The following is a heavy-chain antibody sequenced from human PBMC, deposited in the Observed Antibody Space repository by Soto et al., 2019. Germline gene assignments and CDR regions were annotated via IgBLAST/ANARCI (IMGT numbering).Heavy chain of an antibody. CDR2: ISAYNGNT. Sequence: ASVKVSCKASGYTFTSYGISWVQQAPGQVLEWMGWISAYNGNTNYAQKLQGRVTMTTDTSTSTAYMELRSLRSDDTAVYYCARGYFDSPNYYYMDVWGKGTTVTVSS. J-gene: IGHJ6*03. CDR1: GYTFTSYG. V-gene: IGHV1-18*01. CDR3: ARGYFDSPNYYYMDV. D-gene: IGHD3-9*01.